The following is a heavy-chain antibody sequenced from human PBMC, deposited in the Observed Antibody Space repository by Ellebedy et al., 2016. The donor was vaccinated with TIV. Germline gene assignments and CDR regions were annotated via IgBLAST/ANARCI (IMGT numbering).Heavy chain of an antibody. V-gene: IGHV3-23*01. CDR2: LSGGAYAP. CDR3: ARESGVVPVGFFDY. Sequence: PGGSLRLSCAASGFGFSSRAMAWVRQAPGKGLEWVAALSGGAYAPNYADSVAGRFTVSRDNSLNILYLQMSRLSAEDAAVYYCARESGVVPVGFFDYWGHGTLVAVSS. D-gene: IGHD1-26*01. J-gene: IGHJ4*01. CDR1: GFGFSSRA.